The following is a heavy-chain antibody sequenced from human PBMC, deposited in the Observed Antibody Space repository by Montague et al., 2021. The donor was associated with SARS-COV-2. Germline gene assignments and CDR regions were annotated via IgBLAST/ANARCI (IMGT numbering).Heavy chain of an antibody. CDR3: ARLKYTTSGGNWLDP. CDR1: GFTFSSYW. V-gene: IGHV3-7*01. D-gene: IGHD2-2*01. Sequence: SLRLSCAASGFTFSSYWMTWVRRAPGKGLEWVANIKEDGSDKYYVDSVKGRFTISRDNAKNSLYLQMNSLRAEDTAMYYCARLKYTTSGGNWLDPWGQGTLVTVSS. J-gene: IGHJ5*02. CDR2: IKEDGSDK.